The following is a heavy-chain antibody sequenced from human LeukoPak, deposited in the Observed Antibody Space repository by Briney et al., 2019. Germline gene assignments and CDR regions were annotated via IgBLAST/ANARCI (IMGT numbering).Heavy chain of an antibody. CDR1: GGSISSGGYY. D-gene: IGHD2-21*01. V-gene: IGHV4-31*03. CDR3: AREANSPLRYYYYYGMDV. Sequence: SETLSLTCTVSGGSISSGGYYWSWIRQHPGKGLEWIGYIYYSGSTYYNPSLKSRVTISVDTSKNQFSLKLSSVTAADTAVYYCAREANSPLRYYYYYGMDVWGQGTTVTVSS. CDR2: IYYSGST. J-gene: IGHJ6*02.